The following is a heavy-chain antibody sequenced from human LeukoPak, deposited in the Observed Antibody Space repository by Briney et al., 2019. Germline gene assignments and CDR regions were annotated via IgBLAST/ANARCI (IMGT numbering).Heavy chain of an antibody. V-gene: IGHV3-74*01. CDR3: ARANWNYVGLDY. Sequence: PGGSLRLSCVASTFTFSNYWMHWVRQAPGKGLVWVSRIDSDGSDTTYADSVKGRFTISRDNAKNTLYLQMNSLGAEDTAVYFCARANWNYVGLDYWGQGTLVTVSS. CDR2: IDSDGSDT. CDR1: TFTFSNYW. J-gene: IGHJ4*02. D-gene: IGHD1-7*01.